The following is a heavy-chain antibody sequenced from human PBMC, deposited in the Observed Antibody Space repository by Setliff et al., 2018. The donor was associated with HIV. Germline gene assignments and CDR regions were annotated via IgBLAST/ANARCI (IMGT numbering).Heavy chain of an antibody. CDR3: VKWNYPNS. Sequence: LRLSCAASGFTFSNYNMNWVRQAPGKGLEWVSYISSSGSTIYYADSVKGRFTISRDNAKNSLYLQMNSLRVEDTAVYYCVKWNYPNSWGQGTLVTVSS. J-gene: IGHJ4*02. CDR1: GFTFSNYN. CDR2: ISSSGSTI. D-gene: IGHD1-7*01. V-gene: IGHV3-48*03.